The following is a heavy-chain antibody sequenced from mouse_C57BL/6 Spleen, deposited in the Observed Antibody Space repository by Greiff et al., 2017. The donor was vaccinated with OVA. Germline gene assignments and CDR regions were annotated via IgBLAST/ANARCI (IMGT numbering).Heavy chain of an antibody. CDR2: IDPSDSYT. V-gene: IGHV1-59*01. Sequence: QVQLQQPGAELVRPGTSVKLSCKASGYTFTGYWMPWVKPRPGQGLEWIGVIDPSDSYTNYNQKFKGKATLTVDTSSSTAYMQLSSLTSEDSAVYYCAKGDYYRFAYWGQGTLVTVSA. CDR3: AKGDYYRFAY. CDR1: GYTFTGYW. J-gene: IGHJ3*01. D-gene: IGHD2-12*01.